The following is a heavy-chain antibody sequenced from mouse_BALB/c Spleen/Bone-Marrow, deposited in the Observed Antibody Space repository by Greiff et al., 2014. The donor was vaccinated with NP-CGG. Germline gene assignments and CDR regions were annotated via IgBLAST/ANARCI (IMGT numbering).Heavy chain of an antibody. CDR3: ARDGNYAMDY. J-gene: IGHJ4*01. Sequence: DVKLVESGPGLVKPSQTVSLTCTVTGISITTGNYRWSWIRQFPGNKLEWIGYIYYSGTITYNPSLTSRTTITRDTSKNQFFLEMNSLTAEDTVTYYCARDGNYAMDYWGQGTSVTVSS. D-gene: IGHD1-1*02. CDR1: GISITTGNYR. CDR2: IYYSGTI. V-gene: IGHV3-5*02.